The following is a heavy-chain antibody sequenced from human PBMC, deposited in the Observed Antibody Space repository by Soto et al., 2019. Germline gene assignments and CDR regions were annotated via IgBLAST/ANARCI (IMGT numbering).Heavy chain of an antibody. J-gene: IGHJ4*01. CDR3: ARDGVAAGNINFDY. V-gene: IGHV1-3*01. CDR2: ISGDSGNT. CDR1: GYMFTKSA. D-gene: IGHD6-19*01. Sequence: ASVKVSCKASGYMFTKSAMHWVRQAPGQRLEWMGWISGDSGNTKYSPKLQDRVTITRDTSASTAYMELSSLRSEDTALYYCARDGVAAGNINFDYWGKGTPVTVSS.